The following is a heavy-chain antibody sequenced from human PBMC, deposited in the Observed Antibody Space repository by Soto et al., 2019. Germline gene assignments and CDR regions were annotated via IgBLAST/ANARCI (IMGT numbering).Heavy chain of an antibody. CDR1: GYTFTSYG. J-gene: IGHJ4*02. D-gene: IGHD3-10*01. V-gene: IGHV1-18*01. CDR2: ISAHNGNT. Sequence: QVHLVQSGAEVKKPGASVKVSCKGSGYTFTSYGITWVRQAPGQGLEWMGWISAHNGNTDYAQKLQGIITVTRDTSTSTASMELRSLRSDDRAVYYCARGGYGAYWGQGSMVTVCS. CDR3: ARGGYGAY.